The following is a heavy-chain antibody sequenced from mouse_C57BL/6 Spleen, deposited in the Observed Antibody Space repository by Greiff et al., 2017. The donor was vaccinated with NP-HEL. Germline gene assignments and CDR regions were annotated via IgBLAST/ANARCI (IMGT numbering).Heavy chain of an antibody. D-gene: IGHD2-4*01. Sequence: QVHVKQPGAELVRPGSSVKLSCKASGYTFTSYWMDWVKQRPGQGLEWIGNIYPSDSETHYNQKFKDKATLTVDKSSSTAYMQLSSLTSEDSAVYYCAREGGIYYEDYYAMDYWGQGTSVTVSS. J-gene: IGHJ4*01. CDR2: IYPSDSET. V-gene: IGHV1-61*01. CDR3: AREGGIYYEDYYAMDY. CDR1: GYTFTSYW.